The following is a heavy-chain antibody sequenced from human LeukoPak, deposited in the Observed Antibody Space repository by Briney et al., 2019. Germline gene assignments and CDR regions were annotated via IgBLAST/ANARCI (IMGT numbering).Heavy chain of an antibody. V-gene: IGHV3-30*02. D-gene: IGHD3-16*02. CDR3: AKDRLTFGGVIEKTLDY. CDR1: GFTFSSYG. Sequence: PGGSLRPSCAASGFTFSSYGMHWVRQAPGKGLEWVAFIRYDGSNKYYADSVKGRFTISRDNSKNTLYLQMNSLRAEDTAVYYCAKDRLTFGGVIEKTLDYWGQGTLVTVSS. J-gene: IGHJ4*02. CDR2: IRYDGSNK.